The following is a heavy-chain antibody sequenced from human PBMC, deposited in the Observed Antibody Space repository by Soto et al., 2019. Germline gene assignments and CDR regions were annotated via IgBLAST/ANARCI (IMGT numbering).Heavy chain of an antibody. CDR3: AKAQVSRAFDI. Sequence: PGGTLRLSCATSGFTFSRYAMTWARQAPGKGLEWVSAISGSGGSTYYADSVKGRFTISRDNSKNTLYLQMNSLRAEDTAVYYCAKAQVSRAFDIWGQGTMVTVSS. D-gene: IGHD1-20*01. J-gene: IGHJ3*02. CDR1: GFTFSRYA. CDR2: ISGSGGST. V-gene: IGHV3-23*01.